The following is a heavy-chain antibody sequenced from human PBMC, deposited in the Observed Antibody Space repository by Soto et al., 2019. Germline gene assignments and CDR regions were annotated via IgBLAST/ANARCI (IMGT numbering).Heavy chain of an antibody. CDR2: IDWDDDK. Sequence: SGPTLVNPTQTLTLTCTFSGFSLSTSGMCVSWIRQPPGKALEWLALIDWDDDKYYSTSLKTRLTISKDTSKNQEVLTMTNMDPVDTATYYCARIPYYYGSGSYYYYYGMDVWGQGTTVTVSS. J-gene: IGHJ6*02. CDR1: GFSLSTSGMC. D-gene: IGHD3-10*01. V-gene: IGHV2-70*01. CDR3: ARIPYYYGSGSYYYYYGMDV.